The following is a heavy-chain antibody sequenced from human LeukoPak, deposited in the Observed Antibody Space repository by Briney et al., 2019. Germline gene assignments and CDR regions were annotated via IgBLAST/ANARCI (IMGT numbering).Heavy chain of an antibody. CDR2: INHSGST. D-gene: IGHD4-17*01. CDR3: ARALTTVTTRNWFDP. J-gene: IGHJ5*02. V-gene: IGHV4-34*01. CDR1: GGSFSGYY. Sequence: SETLSLTCAVYGGSFSGYYWSWIRQPPGKGLEWIGEINHSGSTNYNPSLKSRVTISVDTSKNQFSLKLSSVTAADTAVYYCARALTTVTTRNWFDPWGQGTLVTVSS.